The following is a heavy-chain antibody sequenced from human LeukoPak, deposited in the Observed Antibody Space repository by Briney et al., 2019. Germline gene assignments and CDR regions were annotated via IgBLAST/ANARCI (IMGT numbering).Heavy chain of an antibody. J-gene: IGHJ3*02. V-gene: IGHV1-46*01. CDR3: ARRMATIKGGYFDAFDI. Sequence: GASVKVSCKASGYTFTGYYMHWVRQAPGQGLEWMGIINPSGGSTSYAQKFQGRVTMTRDMSTSTVYMELSSLRSEDTAVYYCARRMATIKGGYFDAFDIWGQGTMVTVSS. CDR2: INPSGGST. CDR1: GYTFTGYY. D-gene: IGHD5-24*01.